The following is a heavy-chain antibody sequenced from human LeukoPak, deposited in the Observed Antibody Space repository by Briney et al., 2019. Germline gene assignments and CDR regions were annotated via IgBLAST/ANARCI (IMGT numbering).Heavy chain of an antibody. J-gene: IGHJ4*02. D-gene: IGHD1-26*01. CDR1: GGSFSGYY. Sequence: PSETLSLTCDVYGGSFSGYYWNWIRQPPGKGLEWIGSIYYSGSTYYNPSLKSRVTISVDTSKNQFSLKLSSVTAADTAVYYCARELKVGATPYWGQGTLVTVSS. V-gene: IGHV4-34*01. CDR2: IYYSGST. CDR3: ARELKVGATPY.